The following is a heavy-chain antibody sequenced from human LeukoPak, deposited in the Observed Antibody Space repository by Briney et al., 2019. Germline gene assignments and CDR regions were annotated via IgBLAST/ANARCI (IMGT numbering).Heavy chain of an antibody. CDR2: IYSGGST. Sequence: GGSLRLSCAASGFTVSSNYMSWVRQAPGKGLEWVSVIYSGGSTYYADSVKGRFTISRDNSKNTLYLQMNSLRAEDTAVYYCARVATTRDIDYWGQGTLVTVSS. CDR1: GFTVSSNY. J-gene: IGHJ4*02. CDR3: ARVATTRDIDY. D-gene: IGHD5-24*01. V-gene: IGHV3-66*01.